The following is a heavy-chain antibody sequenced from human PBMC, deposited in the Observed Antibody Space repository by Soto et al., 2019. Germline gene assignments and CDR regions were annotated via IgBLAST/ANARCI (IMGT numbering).Heavy chain of an antibody. J-gene: IGHJ4*02. CDR2: MYPGDSDT. D-gene: IGHD3-22*01. CDR1: GYDFNTNW. Sequence: PGESLKISCRGSGYDFNTNWFGWVRQLPGRGLEWVGIMYPGDSDTRLHPSLQGHVTLSADVTVSTAFLQWRTLKTSDSGMYFCARLPRDCHKTSCYYADHCGQGPSVTVSS. CDR3: ARLPRDCHKTSCYYADH. V-gene: IGHV5-51*01.